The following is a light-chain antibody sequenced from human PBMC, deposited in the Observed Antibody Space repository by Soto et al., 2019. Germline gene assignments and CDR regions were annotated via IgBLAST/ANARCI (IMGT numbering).Light chain of an antibody. CDR2: DAS. Sequence: EIVMTQSPDTLSVSPGERATLSCRASQSIRGNLAWYQQKPGQAPRLLIYDASTGATGIPDRFSASGSGTDFHLTISRLQSEDVAVYYCQQYNKWPLSFGGGTKVELK. CDR3: QQYNKWPLS. V-gene: IGKV3-15*01. CDR1: QSIRGN. J-gene: IGKJ4*01.